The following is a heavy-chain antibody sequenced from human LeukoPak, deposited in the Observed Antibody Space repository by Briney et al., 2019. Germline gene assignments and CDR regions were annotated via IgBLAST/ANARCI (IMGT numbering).Heavy chain of an antibody. V-gene: IGHV4-59*01. CDR1: GGSISSYY. CDR2: IYYSGST. Sequence: PSETLSLTCTVSGGSISSYYWSWIRQPPGKGLEWIGYIYYSGSTNYYPSLKSRVTISVDTSKNQFSLKLSSVTAADTAVYYCARVSGYDWESFYDYWGQGTLVTVSS. CDR3: ARVSGYDWESFYDY. D-gene: IGHD5-12*01. J-gene: IGHJ4*02.